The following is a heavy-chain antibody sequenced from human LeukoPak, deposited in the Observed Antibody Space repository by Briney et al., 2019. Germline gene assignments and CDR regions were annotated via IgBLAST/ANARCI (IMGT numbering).Heavy chain of an antibody. CDR3: ARLFSSSWYRGAFDL. Sequence: PSETLSLTCTVSGGSISSSSYYWGRIRQPPRKGLEWIGSIYYSGNTYYNPSLKSRVTISVDTSKNQFSLTLSSVTAADTAVYYCARLFSSSWYRGAFDLWGQRTMVAVSS. J-gene: IGHJ3*01. CDR1: GGSISSSSYY. V-gene: IGHV4-39*01. D-gene: IGHD6-13*01. CDR2: IYYSGNT.